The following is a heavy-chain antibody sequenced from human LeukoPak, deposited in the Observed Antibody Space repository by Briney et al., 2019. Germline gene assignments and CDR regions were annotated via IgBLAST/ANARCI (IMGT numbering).Heavy chain of an antibody. Sequence: PGGSLRLSCAASGFTFSSYSMNWVRQAPGKGLEWVSAISGSGGSTYYADSVKGRFTISRDNSKNTLYLQMNSLRAEDTAVYYCATAADYYYYMDVWGKGTTVTVSS. CDR1: GFTFSSYS. J-gene: IGHJ6*03. CDR2: ISGSGGST. CDR3: ATAADYYYYMDV. V-gene: IGHV3-23*01.